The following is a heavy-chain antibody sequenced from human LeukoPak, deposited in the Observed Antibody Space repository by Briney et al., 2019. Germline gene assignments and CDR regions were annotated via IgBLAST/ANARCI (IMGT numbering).Heavy chain of an antibody. CDR2: ISGSGGST. CDR3: AKVGSSWYGGAYYFDY. J-gene: IGHJ4*02. V-gene: IGHV3-23*01. Sequence: GGSLRLSCAASGFTFSSYAMSWVRQAPGKGVEWVSAISGSGGSTYYADSVKGRFTISRDNSKDTLYLQMSSLRAEDTAVYYCAKVGSSWYGGAYYFDYWGQGTLVTVSS. CDR1: GFTFSSYA. D-gene: IGHD6-13*01.